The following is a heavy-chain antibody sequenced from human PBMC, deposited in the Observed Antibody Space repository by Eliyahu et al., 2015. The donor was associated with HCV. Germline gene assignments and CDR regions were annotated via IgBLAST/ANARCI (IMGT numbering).Heavy chain of an antibody. CDR3: ARVDYYDSSGYYYDY. CDR1: GFTFSDYY. J-gene: IGHJ4*02. D-gene: IGHD3-22*01. V-gene: IGHV3-11*01. Sequence: QVQLVESGGVLVKPGGSLRLSCAASGFTFSDYYMSWXRQAPGKGLEWVSYISSSGSNIYYVDSVKGRFTISRDNAKNTLYLQMNSLRAGDTAVYFCARVDYYDSSGYYYDYWGQGTLVTVSS. CDR2: ISSSGSNI.